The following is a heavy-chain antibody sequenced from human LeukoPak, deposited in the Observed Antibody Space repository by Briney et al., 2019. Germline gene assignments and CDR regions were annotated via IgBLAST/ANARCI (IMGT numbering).Heavy chain of an antibody. CDR3: AKDPVGAHDAFDI. CDR1: GFTFSSYA. CDR2: ISGSGGST. J-gene: IGHJ3*02. D-gene: IGHD1-26*01. V-gene: IGHV3-23*01. Sequence: PWGSLRLSCAASGFTFSSYAMSWVRQAPGKGLEWVSAISGSGGSTYYADSVKGRFTISRDNSKNTLYLQMNSLRAEDTAVYYCAKDPVGAHDAFDIWGQGTMVTVSS.